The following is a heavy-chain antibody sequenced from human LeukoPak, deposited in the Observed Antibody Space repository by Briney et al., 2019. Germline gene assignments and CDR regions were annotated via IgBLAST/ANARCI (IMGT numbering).Heavy chain of an antibody. CDR1: GGSISTYY. V-gene: IGHV4-59*01. Sequence: SETLSLTCTVSGGSISTYYWSWIRHPPGKGPGWIGYIYYSGSTNYNPSLKSRVTISVDTSKNQFSLKLSSVTAADTAVYYCAKTLRDLFSSYYYYYMDVWGKGTTVTVS. CDR2: IYYSGST. J-gene: IGHJ6*03. D-gene: IGHD3-10*01. CDR3: AKTLRDLFSSYYYYYMDV.